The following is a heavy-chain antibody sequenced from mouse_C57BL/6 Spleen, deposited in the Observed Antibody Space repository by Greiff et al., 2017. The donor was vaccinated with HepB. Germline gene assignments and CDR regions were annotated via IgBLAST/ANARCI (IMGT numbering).Heavy chain of an antibody. V-gene: IGHV1-19*01. CDR3: AREGLRPWFAY. CDR1: GYTFTDYY. Sequence: EVQLQQSGPVLVKPGASVKMSCKASGYTFTDYYMNWVKQSHGKSLEWIGVINPYNGGTSYNQKFKGKATLTVDKSSSTAYMELNSLTSEDSAVYYCAREGLRPWFAYWGQRTLVTVSA. D-gene: IGHD2-4*01. CDR2: INPYNGGT. J-gene: IGHJ3*01.